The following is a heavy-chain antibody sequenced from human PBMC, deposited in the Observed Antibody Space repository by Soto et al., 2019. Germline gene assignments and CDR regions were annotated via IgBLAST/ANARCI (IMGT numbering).Heavy chain of an antibody. V-gene: IGHV4-31*03. D-gene: IGHD3-9*01. CDR1: GGSISSGGYY. CDR2: IYYSGST. CDR3: AREREGLRYFDWLRWFDP. Sequence: QVQLQESGPGLVKPSQTLSLTCTVSGGSISSGGYYWSWIRQHPGKGLEWIGYIYYSGSTYYNPSLTSRVTISVDTSKNQFSLKLSSVTAADTAVYYCAREREGLRYFDWLRWFDPWGQGTLVTVSS. J-gene: IGHJ5*02.